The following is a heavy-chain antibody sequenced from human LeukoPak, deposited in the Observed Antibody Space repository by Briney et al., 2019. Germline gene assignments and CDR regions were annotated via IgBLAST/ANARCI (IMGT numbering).Heavy chain of an antibody. CDR3: ARDRFSDSSGFPSEN. CDR1: TYTFTRYG. CDR2: ISAYNGNA. J-gene: IGHJ4*02. V-gene: IGHV1-18*01. Sequence: ASVKVSCKASTYTFTRYGISWVRQAPGQGLEWMGWISAYNGNANNAQKLQGRVTMTTDTSTSTVYMELRSLRSDDTAVYYCARDRFSDSSGFPSENWGQGTLVTVSS. D-gene: IGHD3-22*01.